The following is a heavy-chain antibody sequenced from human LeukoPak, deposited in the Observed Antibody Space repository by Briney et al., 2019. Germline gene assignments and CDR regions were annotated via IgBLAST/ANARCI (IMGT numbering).Heavy chain of an antibody. J-gene: IGHJ4*02. Sequence: PGGSLRLSCAASGFSFDDYAMHWVRLVPGKGLEWVSLLSGDGGTTYYADSVKGRFTISRDNSKNSLSLQMNSLRTEDTALYYCAKAAYSWYYFDYWGQAALVTVSS. V-gene: IGHV3-43*02. D-gene: IGHD6-13*01. CDR1: GFSFDDYA. CDR3: AKAAYSWYYFDY. CDR2: LSGDGGTT.